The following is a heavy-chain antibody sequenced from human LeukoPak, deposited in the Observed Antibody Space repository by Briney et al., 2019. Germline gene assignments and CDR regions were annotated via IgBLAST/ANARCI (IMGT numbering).Heavy chain of an antibody. CDR3: AKDLGPGGATGYYYGMDV. CDR1: GFTFSSYS. V-gene: IGHV3-48*01. D-gene: IGHD5-12*01. J-gene: IGHJ6*02. CDR2: ISSSSSTI. Sequence: GGSLRLSCAASGFTFSSYSMNWVRQAPGKGLEWVSYISSSSSTIYYADSVKGRFTISRDNSKNTLYLQMNSLRAEDTAVYYCAKDLGPGGATGYYYGMDVWGQGTTVTVSS.